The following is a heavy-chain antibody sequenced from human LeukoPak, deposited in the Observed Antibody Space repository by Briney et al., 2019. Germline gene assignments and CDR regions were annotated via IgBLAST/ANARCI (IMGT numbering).Heavy chain of an antibody. D-gene: IGHD3-10*01. V-gene: IGHV3-66*01. J-gene: IGHJ5*02. CDR1: GFTVGSNY. CDR2: IYSGGST. CDR3: ARETHYGSFWFDP. Sequence: GGSLRLSCAGSGFTVGSNYMTWVRQAPGKGLEWVSVIYSGGSTHYADSVKGRFTISRDNSKNTLHLQMNSLRAEDTAVYYCARETHYGSFWFDPWGQGTLVTVSS.